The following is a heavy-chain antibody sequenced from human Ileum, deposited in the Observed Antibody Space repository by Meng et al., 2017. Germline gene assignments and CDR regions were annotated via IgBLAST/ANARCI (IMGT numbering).Heavy chain of an antibody. V-gene: IGHV4-34*02. CDR1: GGSFSGYY. D-gene: IGHD6-13*01. CDR2: INHSGSS. CDR3: ARPAGYSSDWYKYFQH. Sequence: QVRLQQWGAGLLKPSETLSLTCAVYGGSFSGYYWSWVRQSPGKGLEWIVEINHSGSSNYNPSFQSRVTISVDRPRNQFSLKLSSVTAADTGVYYCARPAGYSSDWYKYFQHWGQGTLVTVSS. J-gene: IGHJ1*01.